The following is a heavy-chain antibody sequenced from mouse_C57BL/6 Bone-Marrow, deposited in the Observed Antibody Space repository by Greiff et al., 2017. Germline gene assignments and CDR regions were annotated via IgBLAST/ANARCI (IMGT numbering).Heavy chain of an antibody. Sequence: QVQLQQPGAELVKPGASVKRSCKASGYTFTSYWITWVKQRPGQGLEWIGDIYPGSGSTNYNEKFKSKATLTVDTSSSTAYMQLSSLTSEDSAVYYCARSRDYYCSSYWYFDVWGTGTTVTVSS. V-gene: IGHV1-55*01. CDR2: IYPGSGST. CDR3: ARSRDYYCSSYWYFDV. J-gene: IGHJ1*03. CDR1: GYTFTSYW. D-gene: IGHD1-1*01.